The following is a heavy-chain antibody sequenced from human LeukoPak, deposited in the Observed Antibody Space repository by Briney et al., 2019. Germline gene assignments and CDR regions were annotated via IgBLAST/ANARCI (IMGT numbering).Heavy chain of an antibody. CDR2: IYYSGST. J-gene: IGHJ3*01. V-gene: IGHV4-59*12. CDR3: ARDPKYYYETTSYPALGAFDV. D-gene: IGHD3-22*01. Sequence: SETLSLTCTVSGGSIRSYYWSWIRQPPGKGLEWIGYIYYSGSTNYNPSLKSRVTISVDASKNQLSLRLSSVTAADTAVYFCARDPKYYYETTSYPALGAFDVWGQGTMVTVSS. CDR1: GGSIRSYY.